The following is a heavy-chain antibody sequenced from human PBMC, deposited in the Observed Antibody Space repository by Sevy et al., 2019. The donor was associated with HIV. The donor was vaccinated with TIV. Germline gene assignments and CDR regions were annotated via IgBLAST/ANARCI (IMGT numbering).Heavy chain of an antibody. CDR3: ARLFYCGGDCYYLAY. V-gene: IGHV3-30-3*01. CDR1: GFTFSNYD. D-gene: IGHD2-21*02. CDR2: ISHDGNYK. Sequence: GGSLRLSCAASGFTFSNYDMHWVRQAPGKGLEWVAVISHDGNYKNYADSVKVGFTISRDDFKNTLYLQMSSLRPEDTAVYFCARLFYCGGDCYYLAYWGQGALVTVSS. J-gene: IGHJ4*02.